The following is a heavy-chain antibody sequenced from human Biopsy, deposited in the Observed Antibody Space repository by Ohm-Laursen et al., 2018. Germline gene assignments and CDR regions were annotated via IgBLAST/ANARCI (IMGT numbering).Heavy chain of an antibody. V-gene: IGHV2-70*01. CDR3: ARTPILIVSAGLVYRHRRHLQGMDV. Sequence: TQTLTLTCSFSGFSLSARGMCVSWIRQAPGKALEWLAPFDWDDYQDYSASLQTKLSISKDTSNDQVVLTVNNVDPADTATYYCARTPILIVSAGLVYRHRRHLQGMDVWGQGIAVTVS. CDR1: GFSLSARGMC. D-gene: IGHD6-13*01. CDR2: FDWDDYQ. J-gene: IGHJ6*02.